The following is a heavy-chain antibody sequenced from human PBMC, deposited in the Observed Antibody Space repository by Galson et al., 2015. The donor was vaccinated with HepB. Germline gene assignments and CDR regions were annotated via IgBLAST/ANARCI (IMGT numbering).Heavy chain of an antibody. J-gene: IGHJ4*02. V-gene: IGHV2-5*01. CDR1: GFSLTTTEEG. CDR2: IYWNNDR. D-gene: IGHD2-8*01. CDR3: AHIAPRNGDPFFDS. Sequence: LVKPTQTLTLTCSFSGFSLTTTEEGVAWIRQPPGKALEWVALIYWNNDRRYISSLRNRLTITKDTSRNQVVLTMTNVDPVDPATYYCAHIAPRNGDPFFDSWGRGILVTVSS.